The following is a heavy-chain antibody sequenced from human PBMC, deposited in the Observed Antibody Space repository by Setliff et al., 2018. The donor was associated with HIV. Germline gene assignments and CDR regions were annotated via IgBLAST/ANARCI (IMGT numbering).Heavy chain of an antibody. Sequence: PGGSLRLSCAASGLTFSSYSMNWVRQAPGKGLEWVSSISSSSSYIYYADSVKGRFTISRDNAKNSLYLQMNSLRAEDTAVYYCAREYKRYNFWSGSGFGRSWFDPWGQGTLVTVSS. CDR2: ISSSSSYI. J-gene: IGHJ5*02. D-gene: IGHD3-3*01. CDR3: AREYKRYNFWSGSGFGRSWFDP. CDR1: GLTFSSYS. V-gene: IGHV3-21*01.